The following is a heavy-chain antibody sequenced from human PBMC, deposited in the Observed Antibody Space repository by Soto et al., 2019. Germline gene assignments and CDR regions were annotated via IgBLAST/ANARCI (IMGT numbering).Heavy chain of an antibody. J-gene: IGHJ5*02. CDR3: TTRGRGNSES. Sequence: EVQLLESGGGLVQPGGSLRLSCVASGFDFTNYAMSWVRQAPGKGLEWVSAISGSGRSSNYADSVKGRFTISRDNSKNTLYVQMNSLRAEDTAVYYCTTRGRGNSESWGQGTLVNVSS. D-gene: IGHD2-21*02. V-gene: IGHV3-23*01. CDR2: ISGSGRSS. CDR1: GFDFTNYA.